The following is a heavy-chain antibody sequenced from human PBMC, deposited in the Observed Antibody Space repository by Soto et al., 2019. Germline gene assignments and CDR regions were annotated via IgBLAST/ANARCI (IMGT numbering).Heavy chain of an antibody. CDR3: AKDRPRRTSGYFFDY. D-gene: IGHD3-10*01. J-gene: IGHJ4*02. CDR1: GVTFSTYA. CDR2: VSASGLNT. Sequence: GGSLRLSCAASGVTFSTYAMAWVRQAPGKGLEWVSGVSASGLNTDYADPVKGRFYSSRDNSKNTVSLHMNSLRAEDTALYYSAKDRPRRTSGYFFDYGGKGTPVTVSS. V-gene: IGHV3-23*01.